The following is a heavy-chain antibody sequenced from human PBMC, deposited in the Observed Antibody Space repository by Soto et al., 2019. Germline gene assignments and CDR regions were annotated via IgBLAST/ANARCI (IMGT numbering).Heavy chain of an antibody. Sequence: GGSLRLSCVASGFTFSSYGMHWVRQAPGKGLEWVAVISYDVSNEYYADSVKGRFTISRDNSKNTLSLQMNSLRAEDTAVYYCVKDHGSGSYYWYFYGMDVWGQGTTVTVSS. J-gene: IGHJ6*02. CDR2: ISYDVSNE. V-gene: IGHV3-30*18. CDR3: VKDHGSGSYYWYFYGMDV. CDR1: GFTFSSYG. D-gene: IGHD3-10*01.